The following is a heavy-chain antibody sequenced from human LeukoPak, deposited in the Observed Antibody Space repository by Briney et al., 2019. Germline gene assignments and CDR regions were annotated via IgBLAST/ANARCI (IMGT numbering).Heavy chain of an antibody. Sequence: GGSLRLSCAASGFTSTNYDMNWVRQAPGKGLEWVSVLIGSSGSTDYADSVKGRFTISRDNSKNTLFLQMNSLRAEDTAIYYCAKGAYDYIEIGYFDSWGQGTLVTVSS. J-gene: IGHJ4*02. CDR2: LIGSSGST. D-gene: IGHD5-12*01. CDR1: GFTSTNYD. V-gene: IGHV3-23*01. CDR3: AKGAYDYIEIGYFDS.